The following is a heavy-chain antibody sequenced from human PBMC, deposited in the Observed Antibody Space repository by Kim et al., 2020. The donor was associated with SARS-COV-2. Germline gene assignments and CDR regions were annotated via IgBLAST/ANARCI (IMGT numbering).Heavy chain of an antibody. V-gene: IGHV3-73*01. CDR2: IRSKANSYAT. D-gene: IGHD3-9*01. Sequence: GGSLRLSCAASGFTFSGSAMHWVRQASGKGLEWVGRIRSKANSYATAYAASVKGRFTISRDDSKNTAYLQMNSLKTEDTAVYYCTRHGSELTYYDILTGYQAGLGGYYYYGMDVWGQGTTVTVSS. J-gene: IGHJ6*02. CDR3: TRHGSELTYYDILTGYQAGLGGYYYYGMDV. CDR1: GFTFSGSA.